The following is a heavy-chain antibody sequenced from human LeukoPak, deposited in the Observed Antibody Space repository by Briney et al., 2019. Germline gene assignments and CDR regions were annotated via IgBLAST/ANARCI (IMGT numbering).Heavy chain of an antibody. Sequence: GGSLRLSCAASGFTFSSYAMSWVRQAPGKGLEWVSAISNSGVSTYYADSVKGRFTISRDNAKNSLYLQMNSLRAEDTALYYCAKDRAPYDSSGYYMADWGQGTLVTVSS. CDR3: AKDRAPYDSSGYYMAD. V-gene: IGHV3-23*01. J-gene: IGHJ4*02. CDR1: GFTFSSYA. D-gene: IGHD3-22*01. CDR2: ISNSGVST.